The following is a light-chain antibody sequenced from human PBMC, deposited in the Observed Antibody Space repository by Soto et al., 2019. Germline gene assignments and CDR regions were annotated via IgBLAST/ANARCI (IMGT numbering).Light chain of an antibody. CDR1: NSDVGSSTY. V-gene: IGLV2-14*01. J-gene: IGLJ1*01. Sequence: QSVLTQPASVSGSPGQSISISCTGTNSDVGSSTYVTWHQQYPDKAPTLVIFDVNNRPSGISNRFSGSKSGNTASLTISGLQAEDEADYYCCSYTSTATYVFGTGTKVTVL. CDR3: CSYTSTATYV. CDR2: DVN.